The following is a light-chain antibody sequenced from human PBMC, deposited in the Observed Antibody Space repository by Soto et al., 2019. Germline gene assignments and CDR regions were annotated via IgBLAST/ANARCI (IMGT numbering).Light chain of an antibody. CDR3: QSYDNSLRAWV. V-gene: IGLV1-40*01. Sequence: QSVLTQPPSVSGAPGQGVTISCTGSSSNIGAGYDVHWYQQLPGTAPKLLMYNYANRPSGVPDRISGSSSATSASLAITGLQAEDEADYYCQSYDNSLRAWVFGGGTKLTVL. J-gene: IGLJ3*02. CDR1: SSNIGAGYD. CDR2: NYA.